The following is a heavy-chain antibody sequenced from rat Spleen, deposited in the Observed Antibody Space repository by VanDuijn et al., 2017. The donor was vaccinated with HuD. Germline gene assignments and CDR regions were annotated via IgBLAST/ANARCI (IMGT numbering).Heavy chain of an antibody. CDR1: GFTFSDYY. CDR3: ARRHYGYTDYFDY. D-gene: IGHD1-9*01. V-gene: IGHV5-29*01. Sequence: EVQLVESDGGLVQPGRSLKLSCAASGFTFSDYYMAWVRQAPTKGLEWVATISSDGRRNYYRDSVKGRFTISRDNPKSTLSLQMDSLRSEDTATYYCARRHYGYTDYFDYWGQGVMVTVSS. CDR2: ISSDGRRN. J-gene: IGHJ2*01.